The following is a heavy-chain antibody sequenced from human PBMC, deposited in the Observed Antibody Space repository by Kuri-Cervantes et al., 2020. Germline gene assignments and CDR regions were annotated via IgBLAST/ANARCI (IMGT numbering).Heavy chain of an antibody. CDR2: ISSSSSYI. D-gene: IGHD4-11*01. J-gene: IGHJ6*02. CDR1: GLTFSSYS. CDR3: ARDVQSGV. V-gene: IGHV3-21*04. Sequence: GESLKISCAASGLTFSSYSMNWVRQAPGKGLEWVSSISSSSSYIYYADSVKGRFTISRDNAKNSLYLQMNSLRAEDTAVYYCARDVQSGVWGQGTTVTVSS.